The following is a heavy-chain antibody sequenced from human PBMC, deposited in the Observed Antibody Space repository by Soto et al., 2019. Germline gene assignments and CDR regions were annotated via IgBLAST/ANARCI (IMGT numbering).Heavy chain of an antibody. CDR3: ARGEWELLSRGQYYFDY. CDR2: ISTSGVAI. Sequence: EVQLVESGGGSAQPGGSLRLSCAASGFTFNSYTMNWVRQAPGKGLEWVSQISTSGVAIHYADSVKGRFTISRDNAENTLYLQMNSLRAEDTAVYYCARGEWELLSRGQYYFDYWGQGTLVTVSS. J-gene: IGHJ4*02. CDR1: GFTFNSYT. D-gene: IGHD1-26*01. V-gene: IGHV3-48*01.